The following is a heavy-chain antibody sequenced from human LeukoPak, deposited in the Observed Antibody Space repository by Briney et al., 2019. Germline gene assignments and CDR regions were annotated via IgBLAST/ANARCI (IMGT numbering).Heavy chain of an antibody. D-gene: IGHD3-9*01. V-gene: IGHV3-21*01. Sequence: GGSLRLSCAASGFTFSSYTMNWVRQAPGKGLEWVSSISSSSSHIYYADSVKGRFTISRDNAKNSLYLQMNSLRAEDTAVYYCARADVLRYFDWSNGAFDIWGQGTMVTVSS. CDR3: ARADVLRYFDWSNGAFDI. CDR2: ISSSSSHI. J-gene: IGHJ3*02. CDR1: GFTFSSYT.